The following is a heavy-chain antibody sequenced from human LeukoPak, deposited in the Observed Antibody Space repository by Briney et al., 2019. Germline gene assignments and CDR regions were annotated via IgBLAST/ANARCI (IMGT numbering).Heavy chain of an antibody. CDR3: ARDYRVAESSGYYFSHMDV. CDR1: GDSISSSSSY. D-gene: IGHD3-22*01. Sequence: SETLSLTCTVSGDSISSSSSYWGWIRQPPGKGLEWIGYIYYSGSTYYNPSLKSRVTISVDTSRNQFSLKLSSVTAADTAVYYCARDYRVAESSGYYFSHMDVWGKGTTVTVSS. CDR2: IYYSGST. J-gene: IGHJ6*03. V-gene: IGHV4-39*07.